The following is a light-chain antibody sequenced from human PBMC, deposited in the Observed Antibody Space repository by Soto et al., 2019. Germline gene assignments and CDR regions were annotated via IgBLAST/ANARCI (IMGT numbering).Light chain of an antibody. J-gene: IGLJ2*01. V-gene: IGLV2-14*01. CDR3: SSYTSTSAVV. CDR1: SSDVGGYTY. CDR2: DVS. Sequence: QSVLTQPASVSGSPGQSITISCTGTSSDVGGYTYVSWYQQHPGKAPKLMIYDVSNRPSGVSNRFSGSKSDNTASLAISGLQAEDEADYYCSSYTSTSAVVFGGGTKLTVL.